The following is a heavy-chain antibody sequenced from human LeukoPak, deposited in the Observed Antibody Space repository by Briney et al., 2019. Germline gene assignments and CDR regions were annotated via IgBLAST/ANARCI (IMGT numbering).Heavy chain of an antibody. D-gene: IGHD3-10*01. CDR3: ARGYSGCFDY. CDR2: INPNSGGT. J-gene: IGHJ4*02. CDR1: GYTFTGYY. V-gene: IGHV1-2*06. Sequence: ASVKVSCKASGYTFTGYYMHWVRQAPGQGLEWMGRINPNSGGTKYAQKFQGRVTMTRDTYISTAYMELSRLRSDDTAVYYCARGYSGCFDYWGQGTLVTVSS.